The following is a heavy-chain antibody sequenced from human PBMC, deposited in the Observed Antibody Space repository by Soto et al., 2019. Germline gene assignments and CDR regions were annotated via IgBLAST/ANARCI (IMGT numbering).Heavy chain of an antibody. Sequence: SGPTLVNPTQTLTLTCTFSGFSLSTSGVGVGWIRQPPGKALEWLALIYWNDDKRYSPSLKSRLTITKDTSKNQVVLTMTNMDPVDTATYYCAHSKGAYDFWSGYYTPQGMDVWGQGTKVTVYS. CDR2: IYWNDDK. V-gene: IGHV2-5*01. J-gene: IGHJ6*02. CDR1: GFSLSTSGVG. D-gene: IGHD3-3*01. CDR3: AHSKGAYDFWSGYYTPQGMDV.